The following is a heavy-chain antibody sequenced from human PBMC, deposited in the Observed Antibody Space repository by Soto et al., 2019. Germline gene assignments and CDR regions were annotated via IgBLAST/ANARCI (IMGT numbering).Heavy chain of an antibody. D-gene: IGHD6-19*01. CDR2: IWYDGSNE. Sequence: GGSLRLSCAASGFTFSNYGMHWVRQAPGKGLEWVAVIWYDGSNEYYADSVKGRFTTSRDNSKNTLYLQMNSLRAEDTAVYYCARDDIPGRAVAIYGMDVWGQGTTVTVSS. J-gene: IGHJ6*02. V-gene: IGHV3-33*01. CDR3: ARDDIPGRAVAIYGMDV. CDR1: GFTFSNYG.